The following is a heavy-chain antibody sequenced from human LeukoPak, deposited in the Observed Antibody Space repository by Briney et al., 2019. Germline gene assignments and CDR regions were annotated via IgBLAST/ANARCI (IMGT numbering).Heavy chain of an antibody. J-gene: IGHJ6*03. D-gene: IGHD2-8*01. CDR2: ISYDGSNK. V-gene: IGHV3-30*18. Sequence: AGGSLRLSCAASGFTFSSYGMHWVRQAPGKGLEWVAVISYDGSNKYYADSVKGRFSISRDNSKNILYLQMNSLRAEDTAVYYCAKDRCSNGIGCYYYYMDVWGKGTTVTISS. CDR1: GFTFSSYG. CDR3: AKDRCSNGIGCYYYYMDV.